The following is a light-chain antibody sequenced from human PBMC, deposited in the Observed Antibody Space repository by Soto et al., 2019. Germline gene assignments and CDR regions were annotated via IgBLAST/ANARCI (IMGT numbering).Light chain of an antibody. Sequence: DIQMTQSPSTLSASVGDRVTITCRASRSISSWLAWYQQKPGKAPKLLIYKASSLESGVPSRFSGSGSGTEFTLTISSLQPDDFATYYCQQYNSYPWTFGQGTRWIS. CDR3: QQYNSYPWT. CDR2: KAS. J-gene: IGKJ1*01. V-gene: IGKV1-5*03. CDR1: RSISSW.